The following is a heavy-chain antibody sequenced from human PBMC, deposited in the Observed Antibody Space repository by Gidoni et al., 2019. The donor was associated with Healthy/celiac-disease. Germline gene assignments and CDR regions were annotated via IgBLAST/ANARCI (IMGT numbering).Heavy chain of an antibody. CDR1: GFTVSTHY. J-gene: IGHJ3*02. CDR2: IYSGGST. D-gene: IGHD3-22*01. V-gene: IGHV3-66*02. CDR3: ARRYYYDRSGYPLAFDI. Sequence: EVQLVESGGGLVQPGGSLRLYCAASGFTVSTHYMSWVRQAPGKGLEWVSVIYSGGSTYYADSVKGRFTISRDNSKNTLYLQMNSLRAEDTAVYYCARRYYYDRSGYPLAFDIWGQGTMVTVSS.